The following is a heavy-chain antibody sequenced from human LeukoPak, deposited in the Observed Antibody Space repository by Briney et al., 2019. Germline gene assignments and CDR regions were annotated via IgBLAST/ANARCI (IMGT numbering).Heavy chain of an antibody. Sequence: SETLSLTCTVSGGSISSGGYYWSWIRQHPGKGLEWIGYIYYSGSTYYNPSLKSRVTISVDTSKNQFSLKLSSVTAADTAVYYCARLEYSRGRFDPWGQGTLVTVSS. CDR2: IYYSGST. D-gene: IGHD6-6*01. V-gene: IGHV4-31*03. J-gene: IGHJ5*02. CDR1: GGSISSGGYY. CDR3: ARLEYSRGRFDP.